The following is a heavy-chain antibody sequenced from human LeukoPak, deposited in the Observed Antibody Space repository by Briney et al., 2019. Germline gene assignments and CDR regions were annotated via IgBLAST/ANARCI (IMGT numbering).Heavy chain of an antibody. D-gene: IGHD3-10*01. Sequence: PGGSLRLSCVASGFTFTTYAMSCVRQAPGKGLEWVSAISGSGGSTFYADSVKGRFTISRDNSKSTLYLQMNSLRPEDTAVYYCADGDFDYWGQGTLVTVSS. CDR3: ADGDFDY. J-gene: IGHJ4*02. CDR2: ISGSGGST. V-gene: IGHV3-23*01. CDR1: GFTFTTYA.